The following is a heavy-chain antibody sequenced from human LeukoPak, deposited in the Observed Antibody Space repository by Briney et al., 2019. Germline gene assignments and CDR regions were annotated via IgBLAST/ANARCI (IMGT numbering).Heavy chain of an antibody. J-gene: IGHJ6*02. Sequence: GGSLRLSCAASGFTFSSYSMNWVRQAPGKGLEWVSCISDSGGSTYYAGSVKGRLTISRDNFQNTLYLQMNSLRAEDTAVYYCARTTSTNCYRSLDVWGQGTTVTVSS. CDR2: ISDSGGST. CDR1: GFTFSSYS. D-gene: IGHD2-2*02. CDR3: ARTTSTNCYRSLDV. V-gene: IGHV3-23*01.